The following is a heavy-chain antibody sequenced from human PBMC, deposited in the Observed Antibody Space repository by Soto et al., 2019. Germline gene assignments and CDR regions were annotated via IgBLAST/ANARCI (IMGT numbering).Heavy chain of an antibody. D-gene: IGHD6-19*01. V-gene: IGHV3-33*01. J-gene: IGHJ6*02. CDR1: GFTFSSYG. CDR3: ARDHLAAVDVPYYYYGMDV. Sequence: QVQLVESGVGVVKPGRSLRLSGAASGFTFSSYGMHWVREAPGKGLEWVAVIWYDGSNKYYADSVKGRFTISRDNSKNTLYLQMNSLRAEDTAVYYCARDHLAAVDVPYYYYGMDVWGQGTTVTVSS. CDR2: IWYDGSNK.